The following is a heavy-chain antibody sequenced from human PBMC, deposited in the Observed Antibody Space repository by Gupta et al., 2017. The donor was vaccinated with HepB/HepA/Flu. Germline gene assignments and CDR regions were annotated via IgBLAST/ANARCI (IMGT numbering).Heavy chain of an antibody. D-gene: IGHD3-9*01. Sequence: EVQLVESGGGLVQPGRSLRLSCAASGFTFDDYAMHWVRQAPGKGLEWVSGISWNSGSIGYADYVKGRFTISRDNAKNSLYLQMNSLRAEDTALYYCAKDSYYDILTGYPSSGMDVWGQGTTVTVSS. CDR1: GFTFDDYA. CDR3: AKDSYYDILTGYPSSGMDV. J-gene: IGHJ6*02. CDR2: ISWNSGSI. V-gene: IGHV3-9*01.